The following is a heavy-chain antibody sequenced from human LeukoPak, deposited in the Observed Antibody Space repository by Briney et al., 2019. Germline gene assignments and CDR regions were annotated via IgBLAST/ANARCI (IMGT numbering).Heavy chain of an antibody. CDR3: ARVNHYDSTGYEANWFDP. J-gene: IGHJ5*02. Sequence: PSETLSLTCTVSGGSISSTSYYWGWIRQPPGKGLEWIGTTMYYSGSTYYNPSPKSRVTISVDTSKNQFSLKLSSVTAADTAVYYCARVNHYDSTGYEANWFDPWGQGTPVTVSS. D-gene: IGHD3-22*01. CDR1: GGSISSTSYY. CDR2: MYYSGST. V-gene: IGHV4-39*01.